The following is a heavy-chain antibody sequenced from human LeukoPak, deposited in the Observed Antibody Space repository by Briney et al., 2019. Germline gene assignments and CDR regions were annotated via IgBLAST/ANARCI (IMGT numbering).Heavy chain of an antibody. CDR3: ARRRYHLADRESHEFDS. J-gene: IGHJ4*02. V-gene: IGHV4-39*01. D-gene: IGHD2-2*01. CDR2: IYYSGST. CDR1: GGSISSSNYY. Sequence: PSETLSLTCTVSGGSISSSNYYWGWIRQPPGEGLEWIGSIYYSGSTDYNPSLTSRVTISVDTSKKQFSLKLSSVSAADTAVYYCARRRYHLADRESHEFDSWGQGTLVTVSS.